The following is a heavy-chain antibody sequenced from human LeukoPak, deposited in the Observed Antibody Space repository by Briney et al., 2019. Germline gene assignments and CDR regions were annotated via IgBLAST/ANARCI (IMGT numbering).Heavy chain of an antibody. Sequence: SETLSLTCSVSGGSISSSSYYWGWIRQPPGKGLEWIGNIYYSGNTYYNPSLKSRVTISVDTSKNQFSLKLSSVTAADTAVYYCARHLSFVSTAMVPRGWFDPWGQGTLVTVSS. CDR3: ARHLSFVSTAMVPRGWFDP. CDR2: IYYSGNT. CDR1: GGSISSSSYY. J-gene: IGHJ5*02. D-gene: IGHD5-18*01. V-gene: IGHV4-39*01.